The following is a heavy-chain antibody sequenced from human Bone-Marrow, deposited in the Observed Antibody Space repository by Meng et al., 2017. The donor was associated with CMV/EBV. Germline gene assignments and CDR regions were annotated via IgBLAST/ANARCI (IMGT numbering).Heavy chain of an antibody. CDR2: INWNGGST. CDR1: GFTFDDYG. Sequence: GESLKISCAASGFTFDDYGMSWVRQAPGKGLEWVSGINWNGGSTGYADSVKGRFTISRDNAKNSLYLQMNSLRAEDTALYYCARVSLGYCSSTSCYLASWGYYYYYGMDVWGQGTTVTVYS. V-gene: IGHV3-20*04. J-gene: IGHJ6*01. D-gene: IGHD2-2*01. CDR3: ARVSLGYCSSTSCYLASWGYYYYYGMDV.